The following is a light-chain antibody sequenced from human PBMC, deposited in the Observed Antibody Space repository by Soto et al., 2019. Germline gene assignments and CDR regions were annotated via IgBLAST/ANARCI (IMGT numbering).Light chain of an antibody. CDR2: KAS. V-gene: IGKV1-5*03. Sequence: DIKMTQSPSTLSASVGDRVTITCRASQSISSWLAWYQQKPGKAPKLLIYKASTLESGVPSRFSGSGSATEFTLTISSLQPDDFATYYCQQYISYSAITFGQGTKLQIK. CDR3: QQYISYSAIT. J-gene: IGKJ2*01. CDR1: QSISSW.